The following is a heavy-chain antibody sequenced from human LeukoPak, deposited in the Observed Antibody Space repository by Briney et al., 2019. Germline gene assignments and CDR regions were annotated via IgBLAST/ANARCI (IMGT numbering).Heavy chain of an antibody. V-gene: IGHV3-20*04. CDR1: GFTFDDYG. CDR2: INWNGGST. J-gene: IGHJ3*02. CDR3: AKGGISSVYHAFDI. Sequence: PGGSLRLSCAASGFTFDDYGMSWVRQAPGKGLEWVSGINWNGGSTGYADSVKGRFTISRDNAKNSLYLQMNSLRAEDTALYYCAKGGISSVYHAFDIWGQGTMVTVSS. D-gene: IGHD1-14*01.